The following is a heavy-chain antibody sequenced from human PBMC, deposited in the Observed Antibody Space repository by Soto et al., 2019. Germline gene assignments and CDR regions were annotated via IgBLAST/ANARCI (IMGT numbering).Heavy chain of an antibody. J-gene: IGHJ6*04. D-gene: IGHD6-25*01. V-gene: IGHV4-30-2*01. CDR1: GGSITSDGYS. CDR2: IYQSGSA. CDR3: ARAGKRAACSVKAF. Sequence: TLSLTCTVSGGSITSDGYSWSLVQQPPGKGLEWISYIYQSGSAYYNPSLKGRVTTSLDKSKNQFSLKLNSLTAGDTAVSYCARAGKRAACSVKAFGGKGTGVPVSA.